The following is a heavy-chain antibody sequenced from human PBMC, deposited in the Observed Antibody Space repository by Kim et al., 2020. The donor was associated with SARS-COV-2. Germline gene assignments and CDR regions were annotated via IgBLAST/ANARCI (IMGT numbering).Heavy chain of an antibody. V-gene: IGHV3-53*01. CDR1: GFTVSSNY. D-gene: IGHD2-2*01. J-gene: IGHJ6*02. Sequence: GGSLRLSCAASGFTVSSNYMSWVRQAPGKGLEWVSVIYSGGSTYYADSVKGRFTISRDNSKNTLYLQMNSLRAEDTAVYYCARVAVVPAATRFVVDGMDVWGQGTTVTVSS. CDR2: IYSGGST. CDR3: ARVAVVPAATRFVVDGMDV.